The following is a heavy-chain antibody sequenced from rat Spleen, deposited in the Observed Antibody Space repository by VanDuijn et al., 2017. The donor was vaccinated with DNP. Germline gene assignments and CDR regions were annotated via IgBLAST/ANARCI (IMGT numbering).Heavy chain of an antibody. CDR2: ITYDGGTS. CDR3: ARPMDFYSGGFAY. Sequence: EVQLVESGGGLVQPGRSLKLSCAASGFTFSDYYMDWVRQAPSKGLELVAYITYDGGTSDYGDSVKGRFTISRDNAKSTLYLQMSSLRSEDMATYYCARPMDFYSGGFAYWGQGTLVTVSS. J-gene: IGHJ3*01. CDR1: GFTFSDYY. V-gene: IGHV5-22*01. D-gene: IGHD1-1*01.